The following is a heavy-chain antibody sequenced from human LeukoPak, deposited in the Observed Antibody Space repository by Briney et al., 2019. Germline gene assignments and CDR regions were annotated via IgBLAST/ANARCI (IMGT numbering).Heavy chain of an antibody. CDR3: TRGVGGDSRFDP. J-gene: IGHJ5*02. Sequence: QTGGSLRLSCAASGFTFSSYWMHWVRHAPGKGLVWVSRISSDGSSTNYADSVKGRFTISRDNAKNTLYLQMNSLRAEDTAVYYCTRGVGGDSRFDPWGQGTLVTVSS. CDR2: ISSDGSST. D-gene: IGHD1-26*01. V-gene: IGHV3-74*01. CDR1: GFTFSSYW.